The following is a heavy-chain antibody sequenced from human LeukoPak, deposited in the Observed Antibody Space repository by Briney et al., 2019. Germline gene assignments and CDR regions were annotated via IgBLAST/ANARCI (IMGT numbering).Heavy chain of an antibody. CDR3: ASLYGSGKRWVDP. V-gene: IGHV3-23*01. D-gene: IGHD3-10*01. J-gene: IGHJ5*02. CDR1: GFTLSSYA. CDR2: TSSSDAGT. Sequence: GGSLRLSCAASGFTLSSYAMSWVRQAPGKGLEWVAATSSSDAGTYHADSVRGRFTISRDNSKNTLYLQMNSLKTEDTAVYYCASLYGSGKRWVDPWGQGTLVTVSS.